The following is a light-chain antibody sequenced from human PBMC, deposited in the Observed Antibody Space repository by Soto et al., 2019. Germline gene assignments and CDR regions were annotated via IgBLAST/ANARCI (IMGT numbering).Light chain of an antibody. Sequence: QCALTQPASVSGSPGQSITISCTGTSSDVGSYNLVSWYQQHPGKAPKLMIYEVSKRPSGVSNRFSGSKSGNTASLTISGLQAEDEADYYCCSYAGSSTWVLGGGTKLTVL. CDR1: SSDVGSYNL. CDR3: CSYAGSSTWV. J-gene: IGLJ3*02. V-gene: IGLV2-23*02. CDR2: EVS.